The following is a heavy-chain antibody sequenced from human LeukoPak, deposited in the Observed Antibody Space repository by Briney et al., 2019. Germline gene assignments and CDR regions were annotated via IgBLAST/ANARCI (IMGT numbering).Heavy chain of an antibody. J-gene: IGHJ4*02. CDR1: GGSISSYY. Sequence: SETLFLTCTVSGGSISSYYWSWIRLPPGKGLECIGYIYYTGSTNYNPSLKSRVTISVDTSKNQFSLKLSSVTAADTAVYYCARDPPGSGSYYDYWGQGTLVTVSS. V-gene: IGHV4-59*01. D-gene: IGHD3-10*01. CDR3: ARDPPGSGSYYDY. CDR2: IYYTGST.